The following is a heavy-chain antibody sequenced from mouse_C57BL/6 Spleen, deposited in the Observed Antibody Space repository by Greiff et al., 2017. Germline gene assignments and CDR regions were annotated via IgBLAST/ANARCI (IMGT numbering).Heavy chain of an antibody. V-gene: IGHV1-53*01. CDR3: ARGGIYYDYDEAMDY. D-gene: IGHD2-4*01. CDR1: GYTFTSYW. CDR2: INPSNGGT. J-gene: IGHJ4*01. Sequence: VQLQQSGTELVKPGASVKLSCKASGYTFTSYWMHWVKQRPGQGLEWIGNINPSNGGTNYNEKFKSKATLTVDKSSSTAYMQLSSLTSEDSAVYYCARGGIYYDYDEAMDYWGQGTSVTVSS.